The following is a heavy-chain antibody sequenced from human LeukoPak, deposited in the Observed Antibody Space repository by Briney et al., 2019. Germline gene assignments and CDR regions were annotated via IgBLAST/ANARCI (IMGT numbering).Heavy chain of an antibody. V-gene: IGHV3-48*03. CDR1: GFTFSSYE. CDR3: ARGWTTRASFTDY. Sequence: GGSLRLSCAASGFTFSSYEMNWVRQAPGKGLEWVSYISSSGSTIYYADSVKGRFTISRDNAKNSLYLQMNSLRAEDTAVYYCARGWTTRASFTDYWGQGTLVTVSS. J-gene: IGHJ4*02. D-gene: IGHD2-2*01. CDR2: ISSSGSTI.